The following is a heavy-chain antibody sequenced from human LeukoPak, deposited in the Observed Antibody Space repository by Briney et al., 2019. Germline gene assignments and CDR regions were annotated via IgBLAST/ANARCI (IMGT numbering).Heavy chain of an antibody. CDR1: GYTFTSYA. Sequence: ASVKVSCKASGYTFTSYAMNWVRQAPGQGLEWMGWINPNSGGTNYAQKFQGRVTMTRDTSISTAYMELSRLRSDDTAVYYCARAIAARRGVSGYPNWFDPWGQGTLVTVSS. V-gene: IGHV1-2*02. D-gene: IGHD6-6*01. J-gene: IGHJ5*02. CDR3: ARAIAARRGVSGYPNWFDP. CDR2: INPNSGGT.